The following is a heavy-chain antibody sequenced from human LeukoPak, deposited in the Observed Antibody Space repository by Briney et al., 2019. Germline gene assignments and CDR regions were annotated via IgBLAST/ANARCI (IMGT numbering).Heavy chain of an antibody. V-gene: IGHV3-21*04. CDR3: ARGRGFSGNYFDY. CDR2: ISSSSSYI. D-gene: IGHD6-25*01. CDR1: GGSISSSS. Sequence: ETLSLTCTVSGGSISSSSYYWGWIRQPPGKGLEWVSSISSSSSYIYYADSVKGRFTISRDNSKNTVYLQMNSLRAEDTAVYYCARGRGFSGNYFDYWGQGTLVTVSS. J-gene: IGHJ4*02.